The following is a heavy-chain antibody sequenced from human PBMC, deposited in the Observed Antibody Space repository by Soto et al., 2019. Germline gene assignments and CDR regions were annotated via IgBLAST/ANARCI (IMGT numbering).Heavy chain of an antibody. CDR2: INSDGSST. Sequence: GGSLRLSCAASGFTFSSYWMHWVRQAPGKGLVWVSRINSDGSSTSYADSVKGRFTISRDNAKNTLYLQMNSLRAEDTAVYYCPRALYVCLPHDNWFDPRGQGTLFSVSS. CDR3: PRALYVCLPHDNWFDP. J-gene: IGHJ5*02. D-gene: IGHD2-2*01. CDR1: GFTFSSYW. V-gene: IGHV3-74*01.